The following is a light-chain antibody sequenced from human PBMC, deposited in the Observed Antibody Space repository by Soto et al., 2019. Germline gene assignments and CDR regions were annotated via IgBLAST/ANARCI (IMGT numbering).Light chain of an antibody. J-gene: IGKJ3*01. CDR1: QSISNY. Sequence: DIQMTQSPSSLSTSVGDRVTITCRASQSISNYLNWYQQKPGKAPKLLIYTASTLQSGVPSRFSGSGSGTDFTLTIRRLQPEYFATYYCQQSYRTPFTFGPGTKVDI. V-gene: IGKV1-39*01. CDR2: TAS. CDR3: QQSYRTPFT.